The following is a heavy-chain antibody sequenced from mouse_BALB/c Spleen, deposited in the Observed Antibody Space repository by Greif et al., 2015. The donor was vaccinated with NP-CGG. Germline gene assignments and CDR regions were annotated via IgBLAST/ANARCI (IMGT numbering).Heavy chain of an antibody. J-gene: IGHJ2*01. V-gene: IGHV1-7*01. CDR1: GYTFTSYW. CDR2: INPSTGYT. CDR3: ARRVYYFDY. Sequence: VQLQQSGAELAKPGASVKMSCKASGYTFTSYWMHWVKQRPGQGLEWIGYINPSTGYTEYNQKFKDKATLTADKSSSTAYMQLSSLSSEDSAVYYCARRVYYFDYWGQGTTLTVSS.